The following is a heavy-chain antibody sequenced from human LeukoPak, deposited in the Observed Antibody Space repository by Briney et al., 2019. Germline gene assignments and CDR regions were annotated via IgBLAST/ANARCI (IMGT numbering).Heavy chain of an antibody. D-gene: IGHD3-22*01. CDR1: GFTFSSYS. J-gene: IGHJ4*02. Sequence: GGSLRLSCAASGFTFSSYSMNWVRQAPGKGLEWVSSISSSSSYIYYADSVKGRFTISRDNAKNSLYLQMNSLRAEDTAVYYCARDSNYYDSSRNFDYWGQGTLVTVSS. CDR2: ISSSSSYI. V-gene: IGHV3-21*01. CDR3: ARDSNYYDSSRNFDY.